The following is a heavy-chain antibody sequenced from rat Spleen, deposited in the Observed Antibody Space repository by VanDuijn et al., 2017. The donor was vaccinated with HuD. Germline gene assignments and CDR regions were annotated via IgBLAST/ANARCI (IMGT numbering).Heavy chain of an antibody. CDR1: GFTFSSYW. CDR3: AVAGYGY. J-gene: IGHJ2*01. V-gene: IGHV5-58*01. D-gene: IGHD1-7*01. CDR2: ISNDGVNT. Sequence: EVQLVETGGGLVQPGKSLKLSCVASGFTFSSYWMYWVRQAPGKGLEWVSSISNDGVNTYYPDSGKGRFTISRDNAESIVYLQMNSLKAEDTATYYCAVAGYGYWGQGVMVTVSS.